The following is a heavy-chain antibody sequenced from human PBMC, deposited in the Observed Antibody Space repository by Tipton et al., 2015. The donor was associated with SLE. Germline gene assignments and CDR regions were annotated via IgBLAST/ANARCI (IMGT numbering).Heavy chain of an antibody. Sequence: TLSLTCAVYGGSFSVHYWSWSWIRQPPGKGLEWIGEINHSGSTNYNASLKSRVTISVDTPKNQFSLKLNSVTAADTAVYYCARGGIGSDWGQGTLVTVSS. D-gene: IGHD2-21*01. CDR1: GGSFSVHY. CDR2: INHSGST. V-gene: IGHV4-34*01. J-gene: IGHJ4*02. CDR3: ARGGIGSD.